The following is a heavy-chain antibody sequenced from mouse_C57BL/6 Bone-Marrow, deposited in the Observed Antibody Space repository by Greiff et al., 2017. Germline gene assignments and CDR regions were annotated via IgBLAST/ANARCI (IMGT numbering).Heavy chain of an antibody. CDR2: ISGGGGNT. CDR3: GRKGYYGSSYFDY. Sequence: EVKLMESGGGLVKPGGSLKLSCAASGFTFSSYTMSWVRQTPEKRLEWVATISGGGGNTYYPDSVKGRFTISRDNAKNTLDQKKSSRRSEDTAVDYCGRKGYYGSSYFDYWGQGTTLTGSS. J-gene: IGHJ2*01. CDR1: GFTFSSYT. V-gene: IGHV5-9*04. D-gene: IGHD1-1*01.